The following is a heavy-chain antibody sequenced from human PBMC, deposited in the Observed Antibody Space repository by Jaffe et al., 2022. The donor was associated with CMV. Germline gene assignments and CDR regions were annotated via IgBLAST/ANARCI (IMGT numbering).Heavy chain of an antibody. CDR1: GFTFDDYT. J-gene: IGHJ6*02. V-gene: IGHV3-43*01. CDR3: AKDFTIFGVVIGAGGMDV. D-gene: IGHD3-3*01. Sequence: EVQLVESGGVVVQPGGSLRLSCAASGFTFDDYTMHWVRQAPGKGLEWVSLISWDGGSTYYADSVKGRFTISRDNSKNSLYLQMNSLRTEDTALYYCAKDFTIFGVVIGAGGMDVWGQGTTVTVSS. CDR2: ISWDGGST.